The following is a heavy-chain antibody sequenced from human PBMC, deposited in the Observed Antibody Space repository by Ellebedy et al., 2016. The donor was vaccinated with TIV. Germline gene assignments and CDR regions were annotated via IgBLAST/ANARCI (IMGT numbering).Heavy chain of an antibody. CDR3: ARAAAMTKVSSPSAY. Sequence: AASVKVSCKASGYTFTSYYIHWMRQAPGQGLEWMGIMNANDGDTTYAQKFQGRVTITRDTSTPTVYMELTSLRFEDTAGYYCARAAAMTKVSSPSAYWGQGTLVTVSS. D-gene: IGHD4-17*01. V-gene: IGHV1-46*01. CDR2: MNANDGDT. J-gene: IGHJ4*02. CDR1: GYTFTSYY.